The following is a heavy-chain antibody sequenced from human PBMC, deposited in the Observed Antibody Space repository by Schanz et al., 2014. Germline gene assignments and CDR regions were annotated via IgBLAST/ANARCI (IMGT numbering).Heavy chain of an antibody. CDR1: GFAFSIYG. V-gene: IGHV3-30*18. CDR3: AKDQGSYGSGSYSYFDY. CDR2: MSYDGSNK. Sequence: VQLVESGGGLVQPGGSLRLSCAGSGFAFSIYGMSWVRQAPGKGLEWVAVMSYDGSNKYYADSVKGRFTISRDNSKNTLYLQMNSLRAEDTAVYYCAKDQGSYGSGSYSYFDYWGQGTLATVSS. J-gene: IGHJ4*02. D-gene: IGHD3-10*01.